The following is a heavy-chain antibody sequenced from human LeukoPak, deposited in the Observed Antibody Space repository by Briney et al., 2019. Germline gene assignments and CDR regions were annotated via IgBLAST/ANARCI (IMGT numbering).Heavy chain of an antibody. CDR3: TRTWPGNTCFNF. J-gene: IGHJ4*02. CDR1: GVNFNDAW. CDR2: IKSISYGGTI. D-gene: IGHD1-7*01. V-gene: IGHV3-15*01. Sequence: GGSLRLSCATSGVNFNDAWMNWVRQAPGKGLEWLGRIKSISYGGTIDYAAPVKGRFTISRDDSKNTLYLQMDSLETEDTAIYYCTRTWPGNTCFNFWGQGTLVTVSS.